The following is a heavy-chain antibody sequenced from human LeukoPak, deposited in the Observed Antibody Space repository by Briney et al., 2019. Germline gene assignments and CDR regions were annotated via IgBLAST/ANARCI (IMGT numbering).Heavy chain of an antibody. D-gene: IGHD2-2*01. CDR1: GYSFTSYW. CDR2: IYPGDSDT. J-gene: IGHJ4*02. V-gene: IGHV5-51*01. Sequence: GESLKISCKGSGYSFTSYWIGWVRQMPGKGLEWMGIIYPGDSDTRYSPSFQGQVTISADKSISTAYLQWSSLKASDTAMYYCAITPGYCSSTSCQSHDYWGQGTLVTVSS. CDR3: AITPGYCSSTSCQSHDY.